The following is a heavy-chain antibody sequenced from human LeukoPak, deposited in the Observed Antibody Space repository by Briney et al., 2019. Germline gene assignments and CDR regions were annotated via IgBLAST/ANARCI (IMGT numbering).Heavy chain of an antibody. CDR3: ARDSSDFWSGYGYFDY. V-gene: IGHV4-59*01. J-gene: IGHJ4*02. CDR1: GGSISSYY. Sequence: SETLSLTCTVSGGSISSYYWNWIRQPPGKGLEWIGNIYYSGSTNYNPSLKSRVTISVDTSENQFSLKLSSVTAADTAVYYCARDSSDFWSGYGYFDYWGQGTLVTVSS. D-gene: IGHD3-3*01. CDR2: IYYSGST.